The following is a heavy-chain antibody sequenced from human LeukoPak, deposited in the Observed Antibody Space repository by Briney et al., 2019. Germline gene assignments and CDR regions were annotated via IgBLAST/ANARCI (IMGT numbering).Heavy chain of an antibody. V-gene: IGHV1-18*01. D-gene: IGHD3-22*01. J-gene: IGHJ4*02. CDR1: GYTFTSYG. CDR2: ISAYNGNT. Sequence: ASVKVSCKASGYTFTSYGISWVRQAPGQGLEWMGWISAYNGNTNYAQKLQGRVTMTTDTSTSTAYMELRSLRSDDTAVYYCVTYYYDSSGYYRCYWGQGTLVTVSP. CDR3: VTYYYDSSGYYRCY.